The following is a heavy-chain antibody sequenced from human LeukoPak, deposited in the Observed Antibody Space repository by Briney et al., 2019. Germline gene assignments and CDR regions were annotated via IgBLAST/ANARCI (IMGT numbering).Heavy chain of an antibody. Sequence: GGSLRLSCAASAFIFSRYAVSWVGQAPGKGLEWVSGFGDSVGGSTYYTDSVKGRFTISRDNSANTVYLRMNSLRAEDTAVYYCANIGWGSWYGGDYWGQGTLVTVSS. J-gene: IGHJ4*02. CDR2: FGDSVGGST. V-gene: IGHV3-23*01. CDR1: AFIFSRYA. D-gene: IGHD3-10*01. CDR3: ANIGWGSWYGGDY.